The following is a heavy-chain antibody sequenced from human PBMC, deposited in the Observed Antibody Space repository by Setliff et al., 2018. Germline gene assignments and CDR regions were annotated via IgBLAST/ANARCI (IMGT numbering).Heavy chain of an antibody. Sequence: ASVKVSCKASGYTFTGYYMHWVRQAPGQGLEWMGWINPNSGGTNYAQKFQGWVTMTRDTSISTAYMELSRLRSEDTAVYYCARGGSSSYYSDYWGQGTLVTVSS. CDR1: GYTFTGYY. D-gene: IGHD6-13*01. V-gene: IGHV1-2*04. J-gene: IGHJ4*02. CDR2: INPNSGGT. CDR3: ARGGSSSYYSDY.